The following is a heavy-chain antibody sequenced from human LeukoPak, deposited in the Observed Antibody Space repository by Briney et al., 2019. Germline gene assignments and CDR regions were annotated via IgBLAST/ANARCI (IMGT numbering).Heavy chain of an antibody. J-gene: IGHJ6*02. CDR3: ARSRLNYDFWSDSLYYYYGMDV. Sequence: SETLSLTCTVSGGSISSYYSSWIRQPPGKGLEWIGYFYYIGSTNYNPSLKSRVTISVDTSKNQFSLKLSSVTAADTAVYYCARSRLNYDFWSDSLYYYYGMDVWGQGTTVTVSS. D-gene: IGHD3-3*01. CDR2: FYYIGST. V-gene: IGHV4-59*01. CDR1: GGSISSYY.